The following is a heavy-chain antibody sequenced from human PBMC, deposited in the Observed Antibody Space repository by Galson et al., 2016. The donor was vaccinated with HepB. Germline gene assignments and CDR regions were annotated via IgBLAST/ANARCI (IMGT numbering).Heavy chain of an antibody. CDR1: GYTFTNYY. Sequence: SVKVSCKASGYTFTNYYVHWVRQAPGQGLEWMGVINPSAGSTTYVERFQGRVSMTRGTSTMTVYMELSSLRLEDTAIYYCARSIAVAGPLYFFDYWGQGTLVTVSS. J-gene: IGHJ4*02. CDR3: ARSIAVAGPLYFFDY. V-gene: IGHV1-46*01. D-gene: IGHD6-19*01. CDR2: INPSAGST.